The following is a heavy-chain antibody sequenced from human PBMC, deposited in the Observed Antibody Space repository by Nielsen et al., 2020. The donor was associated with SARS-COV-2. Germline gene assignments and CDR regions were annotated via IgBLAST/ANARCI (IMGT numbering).Heavy chain of an antibody. CDR3: ARDRGIAAHRRLFDY. Sequence: WIRKPPGKGLEWVSYISSSSSYTNYADSVKGRFTISRDNAKNSLYLQMNSLRAEDTAVYYCARDRGIAAHRRLFDYWGQGTLVTVSS. V-gene: IGHV3-11*06. J-gene: IGHJ4*02. D-gene: IGHD6-25*01. CDR2: ISSSSSYT.